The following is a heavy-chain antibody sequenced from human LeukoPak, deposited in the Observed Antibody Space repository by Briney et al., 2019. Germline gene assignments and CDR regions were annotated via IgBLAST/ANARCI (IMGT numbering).Heavy chain of an antibody. CDR2: ISTDGNNR. V-gene: IGHV3-30*18. CDR1: GFTFSIYG. J-gene: IGHJ4*02. Sequence: GGSLRLSCAASGFTFSIYGMHWVRQAPGKGLEWVALISTDGNNRYYADSVKGRFTISRDNSKNTLYLQMNSLRAEDTAVYYCAKEVWLQYYFDYWGQGTLVTVSS. D-gene: IGHD4-4*01. CDR3: AKEVWLQYYFDY.